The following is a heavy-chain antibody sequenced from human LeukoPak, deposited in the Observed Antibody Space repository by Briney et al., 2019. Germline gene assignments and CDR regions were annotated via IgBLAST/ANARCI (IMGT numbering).Heavy chain of an antibody. J-gene: IGHJ3*01. Sequence: SETLSLTCAAYGVTFRDYYLNWIRQPPGKGLEWVGEINHSGSTNYNPSLKSRVTISLDTSKNQFSLKLTSVTAADTAVYYCAKAPYLSTGSWGQGILVAVSS. CDR1: GVTFRDYY. CDR2: INHSGST. D-gene: IGHD3-22*01. CDR3: AKAPYLSTGS. V-gene: IGHV4-34*01.